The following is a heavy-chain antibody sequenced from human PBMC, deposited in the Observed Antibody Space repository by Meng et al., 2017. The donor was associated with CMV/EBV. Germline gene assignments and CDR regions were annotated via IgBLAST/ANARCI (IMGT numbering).Heavy chain of an antibody. V-gene: IGHV3-11*01. J-gene: IGHJ6*02. CDR2: ISYSADTM. Sequence: SCVASGFTFTDYYMSWIRQAPGKGLEWVSYISYSADTMDYADSVSGRFTISRDNAENSVFLQMNSLTVDDSAIYYCARGHYGMDVWGQGTTVTVSS. CDR1: GFTFTDYY. CDR3: ARGHYGMDV.